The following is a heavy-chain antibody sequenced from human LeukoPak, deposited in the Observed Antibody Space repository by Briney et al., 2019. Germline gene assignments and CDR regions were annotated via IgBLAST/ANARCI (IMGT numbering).Heavy chain of an antibody. CDR2: ISGSGGST. D-gene: IGHD5-18*01. CDR1: GFTFSSYA. CDR3: ARGQLWFDY. Sequence: GGSLRLSCAASGFTFSSYALSWVRQAPGKGLEWVSAISGSGGSTYYADSVKGRFTISRDNSKNSLYLQMNSLRAEDTAVYYCARGQLWFDYWGQGTLVTVSS. V-gene: IGHV3-23*01. J-gene: IGHJ5*01.